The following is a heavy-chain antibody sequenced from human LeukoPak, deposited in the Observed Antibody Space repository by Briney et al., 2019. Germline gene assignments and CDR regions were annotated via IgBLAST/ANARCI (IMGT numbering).Heavy chain of an antibody. D-gene: IGHD6-6*01. J-gene: IGHJ3*02. CDR3: ARSSDDAFDI. CDR1: GFTFSSYA. Sequence: GGSLRLSCAASGFTFSSYAMHWVRQAPGKGLEWVAVISYDGSNKYYADSVKGRFTISRDNSKNTLYLRMNSLRAEDTAVYYCARSSDDAFDIWGQGTMVTVSS. CDR2: ISYDGSNK. V-gene: IGHV3-30*04.